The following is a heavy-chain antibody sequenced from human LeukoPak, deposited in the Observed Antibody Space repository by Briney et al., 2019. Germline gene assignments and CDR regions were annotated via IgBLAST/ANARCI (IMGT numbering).Heavy chain of an antibody. CDR3: AKGDTGWAIVPAAIAY. J-gene: IGHJ4*02. Sequence: GGSLRLSCAASGFTFSSYSMNWVRQAPGKGLEWVSSISSSSSYIYYADSVKGRFTISRDNAKNSLYLQMNSLRAEDTAVYYCAKGDTGWAIVPAAIAYWGQGTLVTVSS. CDR2: ISSSSSYI. V-gene: IGHV3-21*04. D-gene: IGHD2-2*01. CDR1: GFTFSSYS.